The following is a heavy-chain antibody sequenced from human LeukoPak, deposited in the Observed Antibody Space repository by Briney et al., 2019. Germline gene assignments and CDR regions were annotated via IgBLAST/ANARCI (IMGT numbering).Heavy chain of an antibody. J-gene: IGHJ4*02. CDR1: GFTFGDYA. D-gene: IGHD6-19*01. Sequence: GGSLRLSCTASGFTFGDYAMSWFRQAPGKGLEWVAVITNDGRNKYYADSVKGRFTISRDNFKNTLYLEINSLRAEDTAVYYCARPPSSSGWSAFDYWGQGTLVTVSS. CDR2: ITNDGRNK. CDR3: ARPPSSSGWSAFDY. V-gene: IGHV3-30*04.